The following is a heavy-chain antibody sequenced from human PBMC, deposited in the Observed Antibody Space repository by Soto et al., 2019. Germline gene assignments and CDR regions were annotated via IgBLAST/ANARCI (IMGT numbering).Heavy chain of an antibody. CDR1: GGTFSSYA. CDR2: IIPIFGTA. V-gene: IGHV1-69*13. CDR3: ARELSGIYYNLSFGHYYYCMDV. J-gene: IGHJ6*02. Sequence: SVKVSCKASGGTFSSYAISWVRQAPGQGLEWMGGIIPIFGTANYAQKFKGRVTITADESTSTAYMELSSLRSEDTAVYYCARELSGIYYNLSFGHYYYCMDVWGQGTTVTVSS. D-gene: IGHD1-26*01.